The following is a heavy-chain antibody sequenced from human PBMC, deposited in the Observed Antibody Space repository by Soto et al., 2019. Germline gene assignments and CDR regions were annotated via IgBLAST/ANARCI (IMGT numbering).Heavy chain of an antibody. V-gene: IGHV3-74*01. Sequence: EVQLVESGGGLVQPGGSLRLSCAASGFTFSSYWAHWVRQAPGKGLVWVSHSNSDGSSTGYADSVKGRFTISRDNAKNTLYLQMNSLRVEDTAVYYCARGVGANTFDRWGQGTMVTVSS. D-gene: IGHD1-26*01. CDR1: GFTFSSYW. CDR2: SNSDGSST. J-gene: IGHJ3*02. CDR3: ARGVGANTFDR.